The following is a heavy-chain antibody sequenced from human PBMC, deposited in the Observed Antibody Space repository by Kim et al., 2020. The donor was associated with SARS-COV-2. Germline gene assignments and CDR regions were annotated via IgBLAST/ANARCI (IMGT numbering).Heavy chain of an antibody. J-gene: IGHJ4*02. V-gene: IGHV4-39*01. CDR3: ARAWWFGERSYFDY. CDR1: GGSISSSSYY. CDR2: IYYSGST. Sequence: SETLSLTCTVSGGSISSSSYYWGWIRQPPGKGLEWIGSIYYSGSTYYNPSLKSRVTISVDTSKNQFSLKLSSVTAADTAVYYCARAWWFGERSYFDYWGQGTLVTVSS. D-gene: IGHD3-10*01.